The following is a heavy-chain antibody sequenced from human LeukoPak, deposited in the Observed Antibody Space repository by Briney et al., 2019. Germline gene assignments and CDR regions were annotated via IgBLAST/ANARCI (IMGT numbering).Heavy chain of an antibody. D-gene: IGHD6-19*01. CDR2: IIPILGIA. V-gene: IGHV1-69*04. CDR1: GGTFSSYA. Sequence: GSSVKVSCKASGGTFSSYAISWVRQAPGQGLEWMGRIIPILGIANYAQKFQGRVTITADKSTSTAYMELSSLRSEDTAVYYCARKNRMAGTFVWFDPWGQGTLVTVSS. CDR3: ARKNRMAGTFVWFDP. J-gene: IGHJ5*02.